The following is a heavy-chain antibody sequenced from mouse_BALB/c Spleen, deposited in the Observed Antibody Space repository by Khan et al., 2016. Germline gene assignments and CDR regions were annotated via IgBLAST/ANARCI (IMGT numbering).Heavy chain of an antibody. Sequence: QVQLKQSGAELMKPGASVKISCKATGYTFSNYWIEWVKQRPGHGLEWIGEILPGSDRTNYNEQFKGKATFTADTSSNTAYMQLSSLTSEDTAVYYWARAWYSMDYWGQGTSVTVSS. J-gene: IGHJ4*01. CDR3: ARAWYSMDY. CDR1: GYTFSNYW. CDR2: ILPGSDRT. V-gene: IGHV1-9*01.